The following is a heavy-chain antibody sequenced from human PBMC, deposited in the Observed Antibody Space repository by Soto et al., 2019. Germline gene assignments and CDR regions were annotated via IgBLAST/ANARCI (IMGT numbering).Heavy chain of an antibody. V-gene: IGHV4-59*12. J-gene: IGHJ4*02. D-gene: IGHD6-19*01. Sequence: TSETLSLTCTVSGGSISSYYWSWIRQPPGKGLEWIGNIYYNGNTKYSPSLKSRVTMSVDTSKNQFSLQLNSVTPEDTAVYYCARFGSGWWFDYWGQGTLVTVSS. CDR3: ARFGSGWWFDY. CDR1: GGSISSYY. CDR2: IYYNGNT.